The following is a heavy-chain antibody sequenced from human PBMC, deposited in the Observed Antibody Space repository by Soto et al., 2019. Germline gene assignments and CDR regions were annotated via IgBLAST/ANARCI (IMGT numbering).Heavy chain of an antibody. J-gene: IGHJ4*02. V-gene: IGHV5-51*03. D-gene: IGHD3-10*01. Sequence: EVQLVQSGAEVKKPGESLKISCRGSGYSFTSYWIAWVRQMPGKGLEWMGIIYPGDSDTRYSPSFQGQVSISADKSISTAYLQWSSLKASDTAMYYCARVGSGSYYNGPFDYWGQGTLVTVSS. CDR3: ARVGSGSYYNGPFDY. CDR1: GYSFTSYW. CDR2: IYPGDSDT.